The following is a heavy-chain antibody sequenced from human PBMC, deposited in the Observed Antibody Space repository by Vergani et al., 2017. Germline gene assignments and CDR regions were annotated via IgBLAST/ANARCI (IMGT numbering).Heavy chain of an antibody. CDR1: SGSISSYY. J-gene: IGHJ2*01. Sequence: QVQLQESGPGLVKPSETLSLTCTVSSGSISSYYWSWIRQPPGKGLEWIGYIYYSGSTNYNPSLKSRVTISVDTSKNQFSLKLSSVTAADTAVYYCARGDDFWSGSNGYFDLWGRGTLVTVSS. V-gene: IGHV4-59*01. CDR2: IYYSGST. CDR3: ARGDDFWSGSNGYFDL. D-gene: IGHD3-3*01.